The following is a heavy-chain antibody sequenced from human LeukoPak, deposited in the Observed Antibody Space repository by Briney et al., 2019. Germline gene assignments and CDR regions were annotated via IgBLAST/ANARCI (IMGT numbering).Heavy chain of an antibody. CDR3: ARVYGDYECDYFDY. D-gene: IGHD4-17*01. J-gene: IGHJ4*02. CDR1: GFTFSSYG. CDR2: IWYDGSNK. Sequence: GGSLRLSCAASGFTFSSYGMHWVRQAPSKGLEWVAVIWYDGSNKYYADSVKGRFTISRDNSKNTLYLQMNSLRAEDTAVYYCARVYGDYECDYFDYWGQGTLVTVSS. V-gene: IGHV3-33*01.